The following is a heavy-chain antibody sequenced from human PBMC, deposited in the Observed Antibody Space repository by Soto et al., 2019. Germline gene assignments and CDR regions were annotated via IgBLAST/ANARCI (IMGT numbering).Heavy chain of an antibody. CDR1: GGSFSGYF. CDR2: VNHNGRN. D-gene: IGHD6-19*01. V-gene: IGHV4-34*01. CDR3: ARGGSSDWQVAFDF. Sequence: QLHQQQWGAGLLKPSETLSLTCAVYGGSFSGYFWNWNRQSPGKGLEWIGKVNHNGRNNYTPSLKSRVTISLDMSKNQISLKLTSVTAADTAVYYCARGGSSDWQVAFDFWGQGTMVTVSS. J-gene: IGHJ3*01.